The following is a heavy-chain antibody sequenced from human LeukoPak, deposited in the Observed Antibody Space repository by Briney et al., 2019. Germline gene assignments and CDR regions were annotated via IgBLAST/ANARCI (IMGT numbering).Heavy chain of an antibody. CDR3: ARGSPGYYGSGSV. CDR1: GGSISSYY. V-gene: IGHV4-59*08. Sequence: ASQTLSLTCTVSGGSISSYYWSWIRQPPGKGLEWIGYIYYSGSTKYNPSLKSRVTISVDTSKNQFSLKLSSVTAADTAVYYCARGSPGYYGSGSVWGQGTTVTVSS. D-gene: IGHD3-10*01. CDR2: IYYSGST. J-gene: IGHJ6*02.